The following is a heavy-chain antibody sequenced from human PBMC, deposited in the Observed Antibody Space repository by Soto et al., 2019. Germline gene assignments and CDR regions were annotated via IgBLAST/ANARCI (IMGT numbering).Heavy chain of an antibody. CDR1: GYTFTGYY. D-gene: IGHD6-13*01. CDR2: INPNSGGT. J-gene: IGHJ6*02. CDR3: AIGLEGGYGSSWSNAYYYYGMDV. Sequence: ASVKVSCKASGYTFTGYYMHWVRQAPGQGLEWMGWINPNSGGTNYAQKFQGWVTMTRDTSISTAYMELSRLRSDDTAVYYCAIGLEGGYGSSWSNAYYYYGMDVWGQGTTVTVSS. V-gene: IGHV1-2*04.